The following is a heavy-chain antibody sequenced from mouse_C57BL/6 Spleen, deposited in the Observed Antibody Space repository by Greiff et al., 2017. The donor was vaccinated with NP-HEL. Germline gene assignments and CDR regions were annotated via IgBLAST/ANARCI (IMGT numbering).Heavy chain of an antibody. D-gene: IGHD2-4*01. CDR3: ARHERGLRRDYYAMDY. J-gene: IGHJ4*01. CDR1: GYTFTEYT. Sequence: QVQLKESGAELVKPGASVKLSCKASGYTFTEYTIHWVKQRSGQGLEWIGWFYPGSGSIKYNEKFKDKATLTADKSSSTVYMELSRLTSEDSAVYFCARHERGLRRDYYAMDYWGQGTSVTVSS. CDR2: FYPGSGSI. V-gene: IGHV1-62-2*01.